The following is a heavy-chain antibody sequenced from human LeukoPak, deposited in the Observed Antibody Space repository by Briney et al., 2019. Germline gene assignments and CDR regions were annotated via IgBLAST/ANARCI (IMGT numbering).Heavy chain of an antibody. V-gene: IGHV3-53*01. J-gene: IGHJ4*02. Sequence: GGSLSLSCASSGFTHSSNYMSWLRQAAGQGLEWVYVIYSGRSTYYADSVKGRFTISSDNSKNTLYLHMNSLSADDTPVVYFPRETHYYDSRGYYGAFDYWGQGAMVTVSS. CDR1: GFTHSSNY. D-gene: IGHD3-22*01. CDR2: IYSGRST. CDR3: PRETHYYDSRGYYGAFDY.